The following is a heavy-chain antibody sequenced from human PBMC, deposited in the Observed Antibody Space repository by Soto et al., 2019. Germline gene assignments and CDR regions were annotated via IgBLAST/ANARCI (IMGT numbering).Heavy chain of an antibody. J-gene: IGHJ6*02. V-gene: IGHV4-30-4*08. D-gene: IGHD3-10*01. CDR3: AREGDYYGSAGGMDV. Sequence: SETLSLTCTFSGGSISSGGYCWSWIRQHPGKGLEWIGYIYYSGSTYYNPSLKSRVTISVDTSKNQFSLKLSSVTAADTAVYYCAREGDYYGSAGGMDVWGQGTTVTVSS. CDR1: GGSISSGGYC. CDR2: IYYSGST.